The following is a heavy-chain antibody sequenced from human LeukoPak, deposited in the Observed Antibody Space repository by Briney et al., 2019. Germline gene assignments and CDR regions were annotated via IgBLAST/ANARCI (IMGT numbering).Heavy chain of an antibody. D-gene: IGHD2-15*01. V-gene: IGHV4-30-2*01. J-gene: IGHJ1*01. CDR1: GGSISSGGYS. Sequence: SETLSLTCAVSGGSISSGGYSWSWIRQPPGKGLEWIGYIYHSGSTYYNPSLKSRVTISVDTSKNQFSLKLSSVTAADTAVYYCARGPPLSGGTAEYFQHWGQGTLVTVSS. CDR2: IYHSGST. CDR3: ARGPPLSGGTAEYFQH.